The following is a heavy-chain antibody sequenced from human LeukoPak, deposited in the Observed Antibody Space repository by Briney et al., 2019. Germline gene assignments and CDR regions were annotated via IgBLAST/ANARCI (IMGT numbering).Heavy chain of an antibody. CDR2: IYYSGST. CDR3: ARGIEGAGFDY. CDR1: GGSISSYY. V-gene: IGHV4-59*01. Sequence: SETLSLTCTVSGGSISSYYWSWIRQPPEKGLEWIGYIYYSGSTNYNPSLKSRVTISVDTSKNQFSLKLSSVTAADTAVFYCARGIEGAGFDYWGQGTLVTVS. J-gene: IGHJ4*02. D-gene: IGHD1-26*01.